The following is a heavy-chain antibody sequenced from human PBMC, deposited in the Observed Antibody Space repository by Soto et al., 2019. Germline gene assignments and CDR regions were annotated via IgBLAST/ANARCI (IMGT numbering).Heavy chain of an antibody. Sequence: QVQLVESGGGVVQPGRSLRLSCAASGFTFSSYAMHWVRQAPGKGLEWLAVISYDGSNKYYADSVKGRFTISRDNSKNTLYLQMNSLRAEDTAVYYCAREDRDIVVVPAAILPDYWGQGALVTVSS. V-gene: IGHV3-30-3*01. J-gene: IGHJ4*02. CDR1: GFTFSSYA. CDR3: AREDRDIVVVPAAILPDY. D-gene: IGHD2-2*02. CDR2: ISYDGSNK.